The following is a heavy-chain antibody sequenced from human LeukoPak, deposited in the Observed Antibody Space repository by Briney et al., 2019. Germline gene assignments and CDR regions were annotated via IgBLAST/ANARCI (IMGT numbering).Heavy chain of an antibody. CDR2: INSDGSST. D-gene: IGHD3-10*01. CDR1: GFTFSSYW. CDR3: AREYGSGSYSDY. J-gene: IGHJ4*02. Sequence: PGGSLRLSCAASGFTFSSYWMHWVRQAPGKGLGWVSRINSDGSSTNYVDSVKGRFTISRDNAKNTLYLQMNSLRAEDTAVYYCAREYGSGSYSDYWGQGTLVTVSS. V-gene: IGHV3-74*01.